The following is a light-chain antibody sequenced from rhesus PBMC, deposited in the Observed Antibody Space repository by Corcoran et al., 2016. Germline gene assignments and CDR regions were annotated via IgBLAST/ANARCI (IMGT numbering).Light chain of an antibody. J-gene: IGKJ1*01. Sequence: DIQMTQFPSSLSASVGDRVTITCRASQDSSKWIAWYQQTPGKAPKLLIYKASTLQSGVPSRFSGSGSGTEFTLTISSLQPEDFATYYSQQHHTTPRTFGLGTKVEIK. V-gene: IGKV1-21*01. CDR2: KAS. CDR1: QDSSKW. CDR3: QQHHTTPRT.